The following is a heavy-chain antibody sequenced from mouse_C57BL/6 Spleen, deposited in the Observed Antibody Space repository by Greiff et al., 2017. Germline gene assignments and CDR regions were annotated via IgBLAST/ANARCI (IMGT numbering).Heavy chain of an antibody. CDR2: ISDGGSYT. Sequence: EVKLVESGGGLVKPGGSLKLSCAASGFTFSSYAMSWVRQTPEKRLEWVATISDGGSYTYYPDNVKGRFTISRDNAKNNLYLQMSQLKSEDTAMYYCARDHSNYAYYAMDYWGQGTSVTVSS. J-gene: IGHJ4*01. D-gene: IGHD2-5*01. CDR1: GFTFSSYA. CDR3: ARDHSNYAYYAMDY. V-gene: IGHV5-4*01.